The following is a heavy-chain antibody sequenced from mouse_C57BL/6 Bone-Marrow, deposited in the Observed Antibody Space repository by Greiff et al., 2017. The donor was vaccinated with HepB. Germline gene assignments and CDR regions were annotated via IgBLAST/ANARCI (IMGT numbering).Heavy chain of an antibody. D-gene: IGHD1-1*01. V-gene: IGHV3-6*01. CDR2: ISYDGSN. J-gene: IGHJ3*01. Sequence: DVQLQESGPGLVKPSQSLSLTCSVTGYSITSGYYWNWIRQFPGNKLEWMGYISYDGSNNYNPSLKNRISITRDTSKNQFFLKLNSVTTEDTATYYCARRIRGFAYWGQGTLVTVSA. CDR3: ARRIRGFAY. CDR1: GYSITSGYY.